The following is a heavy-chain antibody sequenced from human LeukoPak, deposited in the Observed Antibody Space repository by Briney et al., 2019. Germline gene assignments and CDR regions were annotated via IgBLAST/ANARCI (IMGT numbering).Heavy chain of an antibody. V-gene: IGHV4-34*01. J-gene: IGHJ5*02. D-gene: IGHD2-2*01. CDR2: INHSGST. CDR1: GGSFSGYY. CDR3: ARGGYCSSTSCYRGIVAGFDP. Sequence: PSETLSLTCAVYGGSFSGYYWSWIRQPPGKGLEWIGEINHSGSTNYNPSLKSRVTISVDTSKNQFSLKLSSVTAADTAVYYCARGGYCSSTSCYRGIVAGFDPWGQGTLVTVSS.